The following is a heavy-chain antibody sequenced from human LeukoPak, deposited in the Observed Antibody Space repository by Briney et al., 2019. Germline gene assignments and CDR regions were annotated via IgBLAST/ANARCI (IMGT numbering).Heavy chain of an antibody. Sequence: SEALSLTCTVSGDSISAYYWSWVRQPPGKGLEWIAFVHKTGSINYNPSLKSRATISMDTSNSQFSLHVNSVTAADTAVYYCTKYGGSPANYFDSWGPGTLVTVSP. J-gene: IGHJ4*02. D-gene: IGHD1-26*01. V-gene: IGHV4-59*08. CDR1: GDSISAYY. CDR2: VHKTGSI. CDR3: TKYGGSPANYFDS.